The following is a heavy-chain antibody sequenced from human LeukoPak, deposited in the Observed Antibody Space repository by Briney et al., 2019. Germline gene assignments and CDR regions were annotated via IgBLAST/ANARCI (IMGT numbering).Heavy chain of an antibody. D-gene: IGHD3-3*01. J-gene: IGHJ4*02. CDR1: GFTFGKYW. CDR3: ARDQYDAWSRRGNFDS. CDR2: IKLDGSEK. V-gene: IGHV3-7*03. Sequence: GGSLRLSCVASGFTFGKYWMSWVRQAPGKGLEWVANIKLDGSEKNYVDSVKGRFTISRDDTKNSLYLQMNSLRAEDTAVFYCARDQYDAWSRRGNFDSWGQGTLVIVSS.